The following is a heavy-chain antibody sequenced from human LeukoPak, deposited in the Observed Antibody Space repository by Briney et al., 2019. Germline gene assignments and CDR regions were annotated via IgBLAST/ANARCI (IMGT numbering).Heavy chain of an antibody. V-gene: IGHV4-39*07. CDR3: ARDARFRWELLLPSPFDY. CDR2: IYYSGST. CDR1: GGSISSSSYY. Sequence: SETLSLTCTVSGGSISSSSYYWGWIRQPPGKGLEWIGSIYYSGSTYYNPSLKSRVTISVDTSKNQFSLKLSSVTAADTAVYYCARDARFRWELLLPSPFDYWGQGTLVTVSS. D-gene: IGHD1-26*01. J-gene: IGHJ4*02.